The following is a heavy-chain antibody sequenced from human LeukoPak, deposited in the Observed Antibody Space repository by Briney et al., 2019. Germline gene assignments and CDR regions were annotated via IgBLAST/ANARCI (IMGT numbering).Heavy chain of an antibody. CDR2: IRYDGSNK. V-gene: IGHV3-30*02. Sequence: GGSLRLSCAASGFTFSSYAMHWVRQAPGKGLEWMTFIRYDGSNKYYADSVKGRFTISRDNSKNTLYLQMNSLRTEDTAVYYCAKDTKRWKTYYYASGSYYFDYWGQGTLVTVSS. D-gene: IGHD3-10*01. CDR3: AKDTKRWKTYYYASGSYYFDY. J-gene: IGHJ4*02. CDR1: GFTFSSYA.